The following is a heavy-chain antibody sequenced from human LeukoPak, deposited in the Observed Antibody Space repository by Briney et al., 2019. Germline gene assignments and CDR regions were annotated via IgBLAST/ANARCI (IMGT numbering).Heavy chain of an antibody. Sequence: PGGSLGLSCAASGFTFSSYGMPWVRQAPGKGLEWVAVIWYDGSNKYYADSVKGRFTISRDNSKNTLYLQMNSLRAEDTAVYYCARDPDSSNYFDYWGQGTLVTVSS. CDR1: GFTFSSYG. J-gene: IGHJ4*02. D-gene: IGHD6-6*01. V-gene: IGHV3-33*01. CDR3: ARDPDSSNYFDY. CDR2: IWYDGSNK.